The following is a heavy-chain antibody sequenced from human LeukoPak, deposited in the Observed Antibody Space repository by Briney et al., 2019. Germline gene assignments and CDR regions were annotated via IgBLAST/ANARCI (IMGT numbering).Heavy chain of an antibody. CDR1: GFTFSSYS. Sequence: PGGSLRLSCAASGFTFSSYSMNWVRQAPGKGLEWVSSISSSSSYIYYADSVKGRFPISRDNAKNSLYLQMNSLRAEDTAVYYCASSLRYFDWLFDYWGQGTLVTVSS. V-gene: IGHV3-21*01. J-gene: IGHJ4*02. CDR2: ISSSSSYI. D-gene: IGHD3-9*01. CDR3: ASSLRYFDWLFDY.